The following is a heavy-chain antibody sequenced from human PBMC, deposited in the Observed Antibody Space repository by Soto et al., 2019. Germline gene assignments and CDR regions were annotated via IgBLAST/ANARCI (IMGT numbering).Heavy chain of an antibody. CDR3: ASGAHYIWNG. J-gene: IGHJ4*02. CDR2: IHHTGIT. D-gene: IGHD3-9*01. V-gene: IGHV4-4*02. Sequence: QVLLQESGPGLVSPSGTLSLTCTVSGDFLADSRWWRWVRQPPGKGLEWIGEIHHTGITNYIPSLKSRVTMSVDKNKNQVSLEVYSVTAADTAVYYCASGAHYIWNGWGQGTLVTVSS. CDR1: GDFLADSRW.